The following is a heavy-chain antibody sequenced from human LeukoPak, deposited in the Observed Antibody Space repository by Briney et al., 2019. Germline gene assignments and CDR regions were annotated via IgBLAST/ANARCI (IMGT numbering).Heavy chain of an antibody. J-gene: IGHJ4*02. Sequence: SQTLSLACAVSGDSVSSNSAAWNWIRQSPSRGLEWLGRTYYRSKWYNDYAVSVKSRITINADTSKNQFSLQLNSVTPEDTAVYYCARDVDTIVGLVLDYWGQGTLVTVSS. V-gene: IGHV6-1*01. CDR3: ARDVDTIVGLVLDY. CDR1: GDSVSSNSAA. D-gene: IGHD5-18*01. CDR2: TYYRSKWYN.